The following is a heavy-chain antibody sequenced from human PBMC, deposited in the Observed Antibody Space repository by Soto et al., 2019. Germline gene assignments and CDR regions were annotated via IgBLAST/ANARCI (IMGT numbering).Heavy chain of an antibody. V-gene: IGHV4-39*01. CDR3: ARQQQWLVQPCFDY. CDR1: GGSISSSSYY. J-gene: IGHJ4*02. Sequence: QLQLQESGPGLVKPSETLSLTCTVSGGSISSSSYYWGWIRQPPGRGLEWIGSIHYSGSTYYNPSLKSRITISVDTSKNQFSLKLSSVTAAETAVYYCARQQQWLVQPCFDYWGQGTLVTVSS. D-gene: IGHD6-19*01. CDR2: IHYSGST.